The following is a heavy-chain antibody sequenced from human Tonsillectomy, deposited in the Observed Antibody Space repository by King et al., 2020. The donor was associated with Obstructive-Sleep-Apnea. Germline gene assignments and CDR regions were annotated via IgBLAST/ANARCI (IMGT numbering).Heavy chain of an antibody. CDR1: GFTFDDYA. CDR3: AKDMSSGWYGPLDH. CDR2: ICWNSGSI. D-gene: IGHD6-19*01. V-gene: IGHV3-9*01. Sequence: VQLVESGGGLVQPGRSLRLSCAASGFTFDDYAFHWVRQAPGKGLEWVSGICWNSGSIGYADSVKGRFTISRDNAKNSLFLQMNSLRPEDTALYYCAKDMSSGWYGPLDHWGQGTLVIVSS. J-gene: IGHJ4*02.